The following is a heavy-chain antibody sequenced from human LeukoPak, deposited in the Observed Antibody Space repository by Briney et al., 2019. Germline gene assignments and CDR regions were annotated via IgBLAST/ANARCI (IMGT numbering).Heavy chain of an antibody. CDR1: GGTFSSYA. CDR3: AITGGYSSGYYFDY. D-gene: IGHD3-22*01. J-gene: IGHJ4*02. CDR2: IIPIFGIA. V-gene: IGHV1-69*04. Sequence: SVKVSCKASGGTFSSYATSWVRQAPGQGLEWMGRIIPIFGIANYAQKFQGRVTITADKSTSTAYMELISLRSEDTAVYYCAITGGYSSGYYFDYWGQGTLVTVSS.